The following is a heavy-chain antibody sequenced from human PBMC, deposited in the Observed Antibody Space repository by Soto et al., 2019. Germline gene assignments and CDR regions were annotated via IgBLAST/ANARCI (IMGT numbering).Heavy chain of an antibody. Sequence: SETLSLTCTVSGGSISSGDYYWSWIRQPPGKGLEWIGYIYYSGSTYYNPSLKSRVTISVDTSKNQFSLKLSSVTAADTAVYYCARDNCSGGSCYYDYYYGMDVWGQGTTVTVSS. V-gene: IGHV4-30-4*01. J-gene: IGHJ6*02. CDR3: ARDNCSGGSCYYDYYYGMDV. D-gene: IGHD2-15*01. CDR1: GGSISSGDYY. CDR2: IYYSGST.